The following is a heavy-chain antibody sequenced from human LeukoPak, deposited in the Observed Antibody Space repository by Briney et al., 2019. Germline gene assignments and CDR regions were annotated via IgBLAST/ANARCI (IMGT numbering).Heavy chain of an antibody. CDR2: ISGSGGST. CDR1: GFTFSSYA. J-gene: IGHJ3*02. D-gene: IGHD3-3*01. CDR3: ASIHRRITIFGVAPNAFDI. V-gene: IGHV3-23*01. Sequence: GGSLRLSCAASGFTFSSYAMSWVRQAPGMGLEWVSAISGSGGSTYYADSVKGRFTISRDNSKNTLYLQMNSLRAEDTAVYYCASIHRRITIFGVAPNAFDIWGQGTMVTVSS.